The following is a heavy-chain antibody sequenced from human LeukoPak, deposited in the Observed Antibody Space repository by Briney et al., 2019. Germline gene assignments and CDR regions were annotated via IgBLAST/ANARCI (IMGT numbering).Heavy chain of an antibody. CDR1: GGSISSSNW. CDR3: ARGYSSGWYYYYGMDV. J-gene: IGHJ6*02. V-gene: IGHV4-4*02. D-gene: IGHD6-19*01. Sequence: SETLSLTCAVSGGSISSSNWWSWVRQPPGKGLEWIGEIYHSGSTNYNPSLKSRVTISVDKSKNQFSLKLSSVTAADTAVYYCARGYSSGWYYYYGMDVWGQGTTVTVSS. CDR2: IYHSGST.